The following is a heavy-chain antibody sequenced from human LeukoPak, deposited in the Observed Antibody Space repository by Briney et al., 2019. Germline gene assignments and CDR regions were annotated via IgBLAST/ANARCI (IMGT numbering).Heavy chain of an antibody. V-gene: IGHV3-21*01. D-gene: IGHD1-26*01. CDR1: GFTFSTYN. CDR2: ITTSSSYI. J-gene: IGHJ6*03. CDR3: ARDPYSGSYGDYYYYYMDV. Sequence: GGSLRLCCAASGFTFSTYNMNWVRQAPGKGLEWVSSITTSSSYIYYADSVKGRFTISRDNAKNSLYLQMNSLRAEDTAVYYCARDPYSGSYGDYYYYYMDVWGKGTTVTISS.